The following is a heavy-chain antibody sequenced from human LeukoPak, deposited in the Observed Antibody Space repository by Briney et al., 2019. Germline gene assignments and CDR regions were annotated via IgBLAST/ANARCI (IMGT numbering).Heavy chain of an antibody. V-gene: IGHV4-59*12. Sequence: SETLSLTCTVSGGSISSYYWSWIRQPPGKGLEWIGYIYYSGSTNYNPSLKSRVTISVDTSKNQFSLKLSSVTAADTAVYYCARLNDYGDYYGMDVWGQGTTVTVSS. CDR2: IYYSGST. CDR1: GGSISSYY. D-gene: IGHD4-17*01. J-gene: IGHJ6*02. CDR3: ARLNDYGDYYGMDV.